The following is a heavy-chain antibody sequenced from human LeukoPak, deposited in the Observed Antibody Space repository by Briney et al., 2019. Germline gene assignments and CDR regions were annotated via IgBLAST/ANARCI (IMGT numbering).Heavy chain of an antibody. CDR2: ISYDGSNK. CDR3: AKARGSSPDYYFDY. J-gene: IGHJ4*02. CDR1: EFIFTNFG. D-gene: IGHD1-26*01. V-gene: IGHV3-30*18. Sequence: GGSLRLSCTASEFIFTNFGVHWVRQAPGKGLEWLAVISYDGSNKYYADSVKGRFTISRDNSKNTLYLQMNSLRAEDTAVYYCAKARGSSPDYYFDYWGQGTLVTVSS.